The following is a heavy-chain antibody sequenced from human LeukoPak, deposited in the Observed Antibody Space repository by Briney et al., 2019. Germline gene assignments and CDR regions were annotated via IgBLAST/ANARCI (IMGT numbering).Heavy chain of an antibody. J-gene: IGHJ6*03. Sequence: ASVKVSCKASGYTFTSYGIIWVRQAPGQGLEWMGWISAYNGNTNYAQKLQGRVTMTTDTSTSTAYMELRSLRSDDTAVYYCARDQSGYYMRNYYYYMDVWGKGTTVTVSS. CDR3: ARDQSGYYMRNYYYYMDV. V-gene: IGHV1-18*01. D-gene: IGHD3-3*01. CDR1: GYTFTSYG. CDR2: ISAYNGNT.